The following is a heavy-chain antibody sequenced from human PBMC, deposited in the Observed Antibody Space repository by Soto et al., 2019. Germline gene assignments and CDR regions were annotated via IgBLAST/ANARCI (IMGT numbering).Heavy chain of an antibody. J-gene: IGHJ6*02. CDR3: ARDKYSSPYYYGMDV. CDR1: GFTFSSYG. CDR2: IWYDGSNK. V-gene: IGHV3-33*08. D-gene: IGHD6-6*01. Sequence: GGSLRLSCAASGFTFSSYGMHWVRQAPGKGLEWVAVIWYDGSNKYYADSVKGRFTISRDNSKNTLYLQMNSLRAEDTAVYYCARDKYSSPYYYGMDVWGQGTTVTVS.